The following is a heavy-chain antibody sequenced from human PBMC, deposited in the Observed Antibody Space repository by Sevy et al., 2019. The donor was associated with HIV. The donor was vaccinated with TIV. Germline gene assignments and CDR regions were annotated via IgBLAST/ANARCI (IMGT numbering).Heavy chain of an antibody. D-gene: IGHD6-13*01. V-gene: IGHV3-23*01. Sequence: GGSLRLSCAASGFTFSSYAVSRVRQAPGKGLEWVSAITASGTRTYYADSVKGRFTISRDNSKNTLYLQMNTLRAEDTAIYYCAKAPPGSSNWAFDYWGQGTLVTVSS. J-gene: IGHJ4*02. CDR1: GFTFSSYA. CDR3: AKAPPGSSNWAFDY. CDR2: ITASGTRT.